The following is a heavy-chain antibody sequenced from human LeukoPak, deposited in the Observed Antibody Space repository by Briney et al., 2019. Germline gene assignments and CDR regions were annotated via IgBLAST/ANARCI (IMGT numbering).Heavy chain of an antibody. CDR1: GFTFGSYA. V-gene: IGHV3-23*01. J-gene: IGHJ4*02. CDR2: ISGSGGST. Sequence: GGSLRLSCAASGFTFGSYAMSWVRQAPGKGLEWVSAISGSGGSTYYADSVKGRFTISRDNSKNTLYLQMNSLRAEDTAVYYCAKNYGSGSYYSMYFDYWGQGTLVTVSS. D-gene: IGHD3-10*01. CDR3: AKNYGSGSYYSMYFDY.